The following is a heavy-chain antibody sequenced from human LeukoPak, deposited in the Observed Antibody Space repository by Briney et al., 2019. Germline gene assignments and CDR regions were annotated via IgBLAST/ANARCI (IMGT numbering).Heavy chain of an antibody. V-gene: IGHV4-4*02. CDR1: GGXIXXTNW. J-gene: IGHJ4*02. CDR3: AREGGPYRPLDY. Sequence: SGTLSLTCGVSGGXIXXTNWXXXXXXPPXXGLEWXGEVHLSGXTNYNPSLESRVTMSVDMSENHISLKLTSVTAADTAVYYCAREGGPYRPLDYSGQGTLVTVSS. CDR2: VHLSGXT.